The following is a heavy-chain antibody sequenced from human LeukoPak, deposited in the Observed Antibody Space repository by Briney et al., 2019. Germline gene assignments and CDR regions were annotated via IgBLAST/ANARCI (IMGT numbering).Heavy chain of an antibody. V-gene: IGHV1-2*02. J-gene: IGHJ5*02. Sequence: ASVKVSCKASGYTLTGYYMHWVRQAPGQGLEWMGWINPNSGGTNYAQKFQGRVTMTRDTSISTAYMELSRLRSDDTAVYYCARSLWFGELNWFDPWGQGTLVTVSS. CDR3: ARSLWFGELNWFDP. D-gene: IGHD3-10*01. CDR2: INPNSGGT. CDR1: GYTLTGYY.